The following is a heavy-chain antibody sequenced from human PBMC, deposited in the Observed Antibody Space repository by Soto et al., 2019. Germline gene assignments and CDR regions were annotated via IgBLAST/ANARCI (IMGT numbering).Heavy chain of an antibody. CDR3: ARDCSGGSPYNWFDP. J-gene: IGHJ5*02. CDR2: INPSGGST. CDR1: GYTFTSYY. Sequence: ASVKVSCKASGYTFTSYYMHWVRQAPGQGLEWMGTINPSGGSTSYAQKFQGRVTMTRDTSTSTVYMELSSLRSEDTAVYYCARDCSGGSPYNWFDPWGQGTLVTVSS. D-gene: IGHD2-15*01. V-gene: IGHV1-46*03.